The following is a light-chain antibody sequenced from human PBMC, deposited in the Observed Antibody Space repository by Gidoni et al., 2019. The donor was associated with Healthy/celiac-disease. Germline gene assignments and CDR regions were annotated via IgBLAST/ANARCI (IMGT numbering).Light chain of an antibody. Sequence: DIQMTQSPSSLSASVGDRVTITCRASQGISNYLAWYQQKPGKVPKLLIYAASTLQSGVPPRFSGSGSGTDFTLTISSLQPEDVATYYCQKYNSARTFGPGTKVDIK. CDR2: AAS. CDR3: QKYNSART. J-gene: IGKJ3*01. CDR1: QGISNY. V-gene: IGKV1-27*01.